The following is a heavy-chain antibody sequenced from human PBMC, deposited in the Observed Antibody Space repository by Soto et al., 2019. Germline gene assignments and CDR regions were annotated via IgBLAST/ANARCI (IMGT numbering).Heavy chain of an antibody. CDR3: TSYAAAAGPREAY. CDR1: GFTFSGSA. D-gene: IGHD6-13*01. J-gene: IGHJ4*02. V-gene: IGHV3-73*01. Sequence: GGSLRLSCAASGFTFSGSAMHWVRQASGKGLEWVGRIRSKANSYATAYAASVKGRFTISRDDSKNTAYLQMNSLKTEDTAVYYCTSYAAAAGPREAYWGQGTLVTVSS. CDR2: IRSKANSYAT.